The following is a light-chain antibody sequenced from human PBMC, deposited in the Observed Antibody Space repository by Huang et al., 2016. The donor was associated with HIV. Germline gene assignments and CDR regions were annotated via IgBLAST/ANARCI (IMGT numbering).Light chain of an antibody. CDR1: ESVASN. V-gene: IGKV3-15*01. J-gene: IGKJ1*01. CDR3: QQYNNWPPWT. CDR2: GAS. Sequence: DIVMTQSPATLSVSPGERATLSCRASESVASNLAWYQQKPGQAPRLRIYGASTRATDIPDRFSGSGSGTDFTLTISSLQSEDFAVYYCQQYNNWPPWTFGQGTKVEFQ.